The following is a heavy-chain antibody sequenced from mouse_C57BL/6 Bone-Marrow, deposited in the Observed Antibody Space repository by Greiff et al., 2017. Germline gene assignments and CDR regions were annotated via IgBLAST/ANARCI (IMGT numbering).Heavy chain of an antibody. J-gene: IGHJ3*01. CDR3: ARGEYEEFAY. CDR2: IDPSDSYT. CDR1: GYTFTSYW. Sequence: QVQLQQPGAELVMPGASVKLSCKASGYTFTSYWMHWVKQRPGQGLEWIGEIDPSDSYTNYNQKFKGKSTLTVDKSSSTAYMQLSSLTSEDSAVYYCARGEYEEFAYWGQGTLVTVSA. D-gene: IGHD2-14*01. V-gene: IGHV1-69*01.